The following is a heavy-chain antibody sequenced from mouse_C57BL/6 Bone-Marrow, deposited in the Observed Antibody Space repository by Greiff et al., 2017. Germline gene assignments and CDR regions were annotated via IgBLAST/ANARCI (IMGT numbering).Heavy chain of an antibody. CDR3: ARGRYGNYPYYFDY. Sequence: EVKLVESGGGLVKPGGSLKLSCAASGFTFSSYAMSWVRQTPEKRLEWVATISDGGSYTYYPDNVKGRFTISRDNAKNNLYLQMSHLKSEDTAMYYCARGRYGNYPYYFDYWGQGTTLTVSS. J-gene: IGHJ2*01. V-gene: IGHV5-4*03. CDR1: GFTFSSYA. CDR2: ISDGGSYT. D-gene: IGHD2-10*02.